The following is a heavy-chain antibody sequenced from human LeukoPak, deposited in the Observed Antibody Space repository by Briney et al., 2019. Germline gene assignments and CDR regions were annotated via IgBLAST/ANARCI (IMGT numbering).Heavy chain of an antibody. D-gene: IGHD3-22*01. Sequence: GGSLRLSCAASGFIFNNYWMSWVRQAPGKGLEWVANIKEDGSEKKYVDSVKGRFTISRDNAKNSLYLQMNSLRVEDMAVYYCARGFHRENSAYHHFDSWGQGTLVTVSS. V-gene: IGHV3-7*03. CDR3: ARGFHRENSAYHHFDS. CDR1: GFIFNNYW. J-gene: IGHJ4*02. CDR2: IKEDGSEK.